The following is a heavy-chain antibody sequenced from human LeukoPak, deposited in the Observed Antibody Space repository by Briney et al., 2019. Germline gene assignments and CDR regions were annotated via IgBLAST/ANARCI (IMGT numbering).Heavy chain of an antibody. CDR1: GYTFTGYY. V-gene: IGHV1-2*04. Sequence: ASVKVSCKASGYTFTGYYMHWVRQAPGQGLEWMGWINPNSGGTNYAQKFQGWVTMTRDTSISTAYMELSRLRSGDTAVYYCASVSVDYYYMDVWGKGTTVTVSS. D-gene: IGHD2-15*01. J-gene: IGHJ6*03. CDR3: ASVSVDYYYMDV. CDR2: INPNSGGT.